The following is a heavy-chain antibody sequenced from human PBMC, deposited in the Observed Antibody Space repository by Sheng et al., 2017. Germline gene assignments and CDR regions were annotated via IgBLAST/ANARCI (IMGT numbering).Heavy chain of an antibody. V-gene: IGHV4-39*01. CDR1: GGSISSSSYY. J-gene: IGHJ4*02. CDR2: IYYSGSH. Sequence: QLQLQESGPGLVKPSETLSLTCTVSGGSISSSSYYWGWIRQPPGKGLEWIGSIYYSGSHLLNPSLKSRVTISVDTSKNQFSLKLSSVTAADTAVYYCARLIRMTTVTQGFFDYWGQGTLVTVSS. CDR3: ARLIRMTTVTQGFFDY. D-gene: IGHD4-17*01.